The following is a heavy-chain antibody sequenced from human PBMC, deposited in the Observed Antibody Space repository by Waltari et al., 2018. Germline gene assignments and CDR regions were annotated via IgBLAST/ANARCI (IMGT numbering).Heavy chain of an antibody. CDR2: ISSSGSTI. D-gene: IGHD3-10*01. Sequence: PGKGLEWVSYISSSGSTIYYADSVKGRLTISRDNAKNSLYLQMNSLRAEDTAVYYCARDLRIAMVRGVTSSYGMDVWGQGTTVTVSS. CDR3: ARDLRIAMVRGVTSSYGMDV. V-gene: IGHV3-48*03. J-gene: IGHJ6*02.